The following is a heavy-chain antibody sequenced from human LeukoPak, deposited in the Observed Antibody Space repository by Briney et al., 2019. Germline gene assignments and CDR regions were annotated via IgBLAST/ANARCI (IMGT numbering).Heavy chain of an antibody. D-gene: IGHD3-3*01. V-gene: IGHV4-39*01. Sequence: SETLSLTCSVSGGSISSGSYYWSWIRQPPGKGLEWIGSIYYSGSTYYNPSLKSRVTISVDTSKNQFSLKLSSVTAADTAVYYCARLEGGFGAYADYWGQGTLVTVSS. CDR1: GGSISSGSYY. J-gene: IGHJ4*02. CDR2: IYYSGST. CDR3: ARLEGGFGAYADY.